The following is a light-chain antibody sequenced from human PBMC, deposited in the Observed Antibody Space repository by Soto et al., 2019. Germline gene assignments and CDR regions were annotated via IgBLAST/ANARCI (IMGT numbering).Light chain of an antibody. V-gene: IGKV3-15*01. CDR3: QQYNNWPWT. CDR1: QSVSSN. Sequence: EIVMTQSPATLSVSPGERATLSCRASQSVSSNLAWYQQKPGQAPRLLIYGASTRATGIPARFSGSGSGTEFTLTISSLQSEDFAVYYCQQYNNWPWTFGQGNTVEIK. CDR2: GAS. J-gene: IGKJ1*01.